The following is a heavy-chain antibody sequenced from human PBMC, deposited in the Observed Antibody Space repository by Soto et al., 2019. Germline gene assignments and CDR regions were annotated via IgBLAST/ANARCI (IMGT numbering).Heavy chain of an antibody. CDR2: INAGYGNT. CDR1: GYTFSSYA. J-gene: IGHJ4*02. Sequence: QVHLVQSGAEVRKPGASVKVSCKASGYTFSSYAMHWVRQAPGQRLEWMGWINAGYGNTKSSQKFQDRVTISRDTSASTAYMELTSLRSEDTAVYYCAKGGATYGLLTHDYWGQGTLVTVSS. V-gene: IGHV1-3*01. CDR3: AKGGATYGLLTHDY. D-gene: IGHD3-9*01.